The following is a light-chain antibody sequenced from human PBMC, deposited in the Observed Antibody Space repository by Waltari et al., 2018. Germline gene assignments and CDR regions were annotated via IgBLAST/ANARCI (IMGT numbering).Light chain of an antibody. CDR2: DAT. V-gene: IGKV3-15*01. CDR3: QQYNDWPPGT. Sequence: EVVLPQSPATLSVSPGETAPLSCRASQSVNNKLAWYQQKPGQAPRLLLSDATTRAAGIPARFRGSGSGTDFTLTISSLQSEDFAIYFCQQYNDWPPGTFGPGTKVDFK. J-gene: IGKJ1*01. CDR1: QSVNNK.